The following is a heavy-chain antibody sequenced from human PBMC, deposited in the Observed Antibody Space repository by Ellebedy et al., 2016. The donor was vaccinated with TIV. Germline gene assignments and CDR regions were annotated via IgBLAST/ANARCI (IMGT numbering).Heavy chain of an antibody. V-gene: IGHV4-34*01. J-gene: IGHJ4*02. CDR3: ARGSCTSISCSFDF. CDR2: TSHTENT. Sequence: MPSETLSLTCAVNGGSFSGLYWTWIRQSPGKGLEWIGETSHTENTNYNPSLIRRAAISVDTSKRQFSLRLNSVTAADTAVYYCARGSCTSISCSFDFWGQGTLVTVSS. D-gene: IGHD2-2*01. CDR1: GGSFSGLY.